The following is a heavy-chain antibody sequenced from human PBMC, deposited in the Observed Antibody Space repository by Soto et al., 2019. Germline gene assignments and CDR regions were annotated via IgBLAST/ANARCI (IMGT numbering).Heavy chain of an antibody. J-gene: IGHJ4*03. CDR3: ARDPSSGYYFDY. V-gene: IGHV3-30-3*01. Sequence: PGGSLRLSCAASGFTFSSYAMHWVRQAPGKGLEWVAVISYDGSNKYYADSVKGRFTISRDNSKNTLYLQMNSLRAEDTAVYYGARDPSSGYYFDYWGQGTTVTVSS. CDR1: GFTFSSYA. CDR2: ISYDGSNK. D-gene: IGHD3-22*01.